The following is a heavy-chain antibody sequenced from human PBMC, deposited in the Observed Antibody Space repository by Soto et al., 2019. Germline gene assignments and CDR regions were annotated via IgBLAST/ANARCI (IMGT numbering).Heavy chain of an antibody. Sequence: ASVKVSCKASGYTFTSYGISWVRQAPGQGLEWMGWISAYNGNTNYALKLQGRVTMTTDTSTSTAYMELRSLRSDDTAVYHCARDETDYDFWSGLPYYYYGMDVWGQGTTVTVSS. V-gene: IGHV1-18*01. D-gene: IGHD3-3*01. CDR2: ISAYNGNT. CDR1: GYTFTSYG. J-gene: IGHJ6*02. CDR3: ARDETDYDFWSGLPYYYYGMDV.